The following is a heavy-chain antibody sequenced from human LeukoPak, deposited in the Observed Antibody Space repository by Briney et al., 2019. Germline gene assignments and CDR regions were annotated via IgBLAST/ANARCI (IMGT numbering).Heavy chain of an antibody. J-gene: IGHJ4*02. CDR1: GFSFSTYD. Sequence: GGSLRLSCAGSGFSFSTYDMLWVRQAPGKGLEWVSAIGSGGDTYYAGSVKGRFTISRESAKNSFYLQMNSLNAGDTAVYFCARAVAGTDEIDSWGQGTLATVSS. V-gene: IGHV3-13*01. CDR2: IGSGGDT. D-gene: IGHD6-19*01. CDR3: ARAVAGTDEIDS.